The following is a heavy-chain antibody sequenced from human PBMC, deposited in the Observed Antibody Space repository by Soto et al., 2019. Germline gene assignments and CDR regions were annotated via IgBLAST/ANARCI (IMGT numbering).Heavy chain of an antibody. D-gene: IGHD3-3*01. V-gene: IGHV1-8*01. J-gene: IGHJ4*02. CDR2: MNPNSGNT. CDR3: ASRITIFGVVIPLGYYFDY. Sequence: ASVKVSCKASGYTFTSYDINWVRQATGQGLEWMGWMNPNSGNTGYAQKFQGRVTMTRNTSISTAYMELSSLRSEDTAVYYCASRITIFGVVIPLGYYFDYWGQGTLVTVSS. CDR1: GYTFTSYD.